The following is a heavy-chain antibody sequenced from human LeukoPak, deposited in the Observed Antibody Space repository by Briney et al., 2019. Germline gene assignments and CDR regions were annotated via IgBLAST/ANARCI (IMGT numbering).Heavy chain of an antibody. D-gene: IGHD6-6*01. CDR3: ARGYSSSSWASLYYYYYMDV. V-gene: IGHV1-8*03. CDR2: MNPNSGNT. CDR1: GGTFSSYA. Sequence: EASVKVSCKASGGTFSSYAINWVRQATGQGLEWMGWMNPNSGNTGYAQKFQGRVTITRNTSISTAYMELSSLRSEDTAVYYCARGYSSSSWASLYYYYYMDVWGKGTTVTVSS. J-gene: IGHJ6*03.